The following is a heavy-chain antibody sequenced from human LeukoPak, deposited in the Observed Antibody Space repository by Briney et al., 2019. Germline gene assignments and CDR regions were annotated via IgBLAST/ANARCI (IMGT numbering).Heavy chain of an antibody. J-gene: IGHJ4*02. D-gene: IGHD5-12*01. V-gene: IGHV3-30-3*01. CDR2: ISYDGSNK. CDR1: GFTFSSYA. Sequence: GRSLRLSCAASGFTFSSYAMHWVRQAPGKGLEWVAVISYDGSNKYYADSVKGRFTISRDNSKNTLYLQMNSLRAGDTAVYYCARDSGYSGYDYPDYWGQGTLVTVSS. CDR3: ARDSGYSGYDYPDY.